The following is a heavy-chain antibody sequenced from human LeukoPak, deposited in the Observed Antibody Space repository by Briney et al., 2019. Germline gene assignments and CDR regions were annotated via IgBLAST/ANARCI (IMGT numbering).Heavy chain of an antibody. D-gene: IGHD5-18*01. CDR2: IYYSGST. V-gene: IGHV4-39*07. Sequence: SETLSLTCTVSGGSISSSSYYWGWIRQPPGKGLEWIGSIYYSGSTNYNPSLKSRVTISVDTSKNQFSLKLSSVTAADTAVYYCARTAERYSYGAYHYYYYMDVWGKGTTVTVSS. CDR3: ARTAERYSYGAYHYYYYMDV. J-gene: IGHJ6*03. CDR1: GGSISSSSYY.